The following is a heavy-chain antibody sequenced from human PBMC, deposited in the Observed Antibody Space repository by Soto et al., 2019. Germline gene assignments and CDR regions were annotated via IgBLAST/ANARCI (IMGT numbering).Heavy chain of an antibody. D-gene: IGHD6-13*01. Sequence: QVQLQQWGAGLLKPSETLSLTCAVYGGSFSGYYWSWIRQPPGKGLEWIGEINHSGSTNYNPSLKSRFTISVDTSKNQFSLKLSSVTAADTAVYYCARGPARSWYMDAFDIWGQGTMVTVSS. CDR2: INHSGST. CDR3: ARGPARSWYMDAFDI. CDR1: GGSFSGYY. J-gene: IGHJ3*02. V-gene: IGHV4-34*01.